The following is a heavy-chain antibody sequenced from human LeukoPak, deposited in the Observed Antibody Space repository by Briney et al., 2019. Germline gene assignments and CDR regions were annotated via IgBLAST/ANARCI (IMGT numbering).Heavy chain of an antibody. V-gene: IGHV1-8*01. CDR1: GYTFTSYD. CDR3: AVEGLRDGYNFHAGSGY. D-gene: IGHD5-24*01. J-gene: IGHJ4*02. Sequence: AAVKVSCKASGYTFTSYDINWVRQATGQGLEWMGWMNPNRGNTGYAQKFQGRVTMTRNTSISTAYMELSSLRSEDTAVYYCAVEGLRDGYNFHAGSGYWGQGTLVTVSS. CDR2: MNPNRGNT.